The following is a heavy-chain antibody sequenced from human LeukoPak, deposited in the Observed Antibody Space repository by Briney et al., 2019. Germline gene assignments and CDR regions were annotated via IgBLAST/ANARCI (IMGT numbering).Heavy chain of an antibody. CDR2: IYSGGST. CDR3: AKSRDIAAILGSYYMDV. D-gene: IGHD5-12*01. CDR1: GFTVRSNY. V-gene: IGHV3-53*05. Sequence: GGSLRLSCAASGFTVRSNYMSWVRQAPGKGLEWVSVIYSGGSTYYADSVKGRFTISRDNSKNTLYLQMNSLRAEDTAVYYCAKSRDIAAILGSYYMDVWGKGTTVTVSS. J-gene: IGHJ6*03.